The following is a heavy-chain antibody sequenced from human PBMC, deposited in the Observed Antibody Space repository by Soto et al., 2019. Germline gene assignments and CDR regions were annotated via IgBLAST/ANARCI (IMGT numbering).Heavy chain of an antibody. CDR3: ARGLGIFSGALYYYYGMDV. J-gene: IGHJ6*02. D-gene: IGHD2-15*01. CDR1: GGTFSSYA. Sequence: AVKVSCKASGGTFSSYAISWVRQAPGQGLEWMGGIIPIFGTANYAQKFQGRVTITADESTSTAYMELSSLRSEDTAVYYCARGLGIFSGALYYYYGMDVWGQGTTVTVSS. V-gene: IGHV1-69*13. CDR2: IIPIFGTA.